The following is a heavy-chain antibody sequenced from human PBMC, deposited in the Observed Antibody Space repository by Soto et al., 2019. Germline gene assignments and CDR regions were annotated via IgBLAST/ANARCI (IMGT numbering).Heavy chain of an antibody. V-gene: IGHV5-10-1*01. CDR2: IDPSDSYT. Sequence: ESLKISCKGSGYRFTSYWISWVRQMPGKGLEWMGRIDPSDSYTNYSPSFQGHVTISADKSISTAYLQWSSLKASDTAVYYCERQIDVGYGGYDSAFYTWGQGTLVTVSS. J-gene: IGHJ4*02. D-gene: IGHD5-12*01. CDR1: GYRFTSYW. CDR3: ERQIDVGYGGYDSAFYT.